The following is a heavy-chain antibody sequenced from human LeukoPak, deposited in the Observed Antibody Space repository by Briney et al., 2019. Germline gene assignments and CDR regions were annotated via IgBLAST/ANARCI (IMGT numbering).Heavy chain of an antibody. V-gene: IGHV4-34*01. J-gene: IGHJ4*02. CDR1: GGSFSGYY. D-gene: IGHD3-10*01. CDR3: ARGSKRAVVRGVPFDY. CDR2: INHSGST. Sequence: SETLSLTCAVYGGSFSGYYWSWIRQPPGKGLEWIGEINHSGSTNYNPSLKSRVTISVDTSKNQFSLKLSSVTAADTAVYYCARGSKRAVVRGVPFDYWGQGTLVTVSS.